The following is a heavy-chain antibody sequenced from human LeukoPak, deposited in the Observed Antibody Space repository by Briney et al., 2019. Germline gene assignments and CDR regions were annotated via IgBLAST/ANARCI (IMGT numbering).Heavy chain of an antibody. D-gene: IGHD5-12*01. CDR2: IYYSGST. V-gene: IGHV4-59*07. CDR3: ARGATIFLFDY. J-gene: IGHJ4*02. Sequence: SDTLSLTCTVSGGSISSYYWSWIRQPPGKGLEWIGYIYYSGSTNYNPSLKSRVTISVDTSKNQFSLKLSSVTAADTAVYYCARGATIFLFDYWGQGTLVTVSS. CDR1: GGSISSYY.